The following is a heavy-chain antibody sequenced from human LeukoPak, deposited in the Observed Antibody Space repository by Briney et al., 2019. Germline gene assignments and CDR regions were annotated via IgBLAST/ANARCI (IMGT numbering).Heavy chain of an antibody. CDR3: ARYSKDYGDYHDAFDI. Sequence: GGSLRLSCAASGFTFSSYSMNWVRQAPGKGLEWVSSISSSSSYIYYADSVKGRFTISRDNAKNSLYLQMNSLRAEDTAMYYCARYSKDYGDYHDAFDIWGQGTMVTVSS. V-gene: IGHV3-21*01. D-gene: IGHD4-17*01. J-gene: IGHJ3*02. CDR1: GFTFSSYS. CDR2: ISSSSSYI.